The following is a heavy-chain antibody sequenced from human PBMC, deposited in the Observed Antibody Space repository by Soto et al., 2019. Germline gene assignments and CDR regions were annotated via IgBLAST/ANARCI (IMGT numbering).Heavy chain of an antibody. CDR3: ATYDATGHRY. CDR1: GDSINSGDYY. Sequence: QVLLQESGPGLVKASQTLSVTCTLSGDSINSGDYYWSWIRQPSGKGLEWMGYIHYIGNTYYNPSLESRLTISVDTSKNQFSLKLSSVTVADTAVYFCATYDATGHRYWGPGTLVTVSS. CDR2: IHYIGNT. V-gene: IGHV4-30-4*01. J-gene: IGHJ4*02. D-gene: IGHD3-9*01.